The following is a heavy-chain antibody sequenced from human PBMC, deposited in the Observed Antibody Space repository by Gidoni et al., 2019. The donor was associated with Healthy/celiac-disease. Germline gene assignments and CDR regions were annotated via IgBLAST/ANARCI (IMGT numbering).Heavy chain of an antibody. CDR2: ISGDGGST. CDR3: AKDHGTAYSSSMDY. Sequence: EVPLVESGGGGVEPGGYLGLPRSASLFTFDDYAMHWVRQAPGKGLEWVSLISGDGGSTYYADSVKGRFTISRDNSKNSLYLQMNSLRTEDTALYYCAKDHGTAYSSSMDYWGQGTLVTVSS. CDR1: LFTFDDYA. D-gene: IGHD6-13*01. V-gene: IGHV3-43*02. J-gene: IGHJ4*02.